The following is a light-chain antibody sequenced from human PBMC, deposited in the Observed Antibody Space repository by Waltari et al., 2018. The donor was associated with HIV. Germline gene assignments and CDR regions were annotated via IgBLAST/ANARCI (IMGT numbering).Light chain of an antibody. V-gene: IGLV3-10*01. CDR3: YSTYSSGVSWV. CDR1: ALQQKY. CDR2: EDT. Sequence: SYELTQPPSVPVSSGQTARITCSGDALQQKYVYWYQQKSGQAPVLVIYEDTKRPSGISETFSGSSSGTVATLTITGAQVEHEADYYCYSTYSSGVSWVFGGGTKLTVL. J-gene: IGLJ3*02.